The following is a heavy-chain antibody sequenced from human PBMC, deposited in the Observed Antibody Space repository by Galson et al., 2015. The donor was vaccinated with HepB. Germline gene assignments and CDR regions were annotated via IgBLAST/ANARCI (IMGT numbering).Heavy chain of an antibody. V-gene: IGHV3-30*18. CDR2: ISPDGSTP. D-gene: IGHD2-21*02. CDR3: AKERGDFKGFDS. CDR1: GFTFNSYG. J-gene: IGHJ4*02. Sequence: SLRLSCAASGFTFNSYGLHWVRQAPGEGLEWVAVISPDGSTPYYADSLQGRFTISRDNSKNTLYLQMNSLRTEDTAVYYCAKERGDFKGFDSWGQGILVTVSS.